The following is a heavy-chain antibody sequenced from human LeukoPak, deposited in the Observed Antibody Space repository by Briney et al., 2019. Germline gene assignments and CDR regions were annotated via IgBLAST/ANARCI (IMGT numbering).Heavy chain of an antibody. D-gene: IGHD5-18*01. J-gene: IGHJ4*02. Sequence: PGGSLRLSCAASGFTFSSYAMSWVRQAPGKGLEWVSAISGSGGSTYYADSVKGRFTISRDNSKNTLYLQMNSLRAEDAAIYYCTKGGDGIQLWIPFDYWGQGTLVTVSS. CDR2: ISGSGGST. V-gene: IGHV3-23*01. CDR3: TKGGDGIQLWIPFDY. CDR1: GFTFSSYA.